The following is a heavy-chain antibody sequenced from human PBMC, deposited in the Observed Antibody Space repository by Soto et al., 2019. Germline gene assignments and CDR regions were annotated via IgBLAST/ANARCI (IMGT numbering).Heavy chain of an antibody. CDR1: GFTFTRYS. J-gene: IGHJ4*02. V-gene: IGHV3-21*01. CDR3: ARESGXXXXNFDY. CDR2: ISSTTNYI. Sequence: PGGSLRLSCAASGFTFTRYSMNWVRQAPGKGLEWVSSISSTTNYIYYADSMKGRFTVSRDNAKNSVYLDMNSLSAEDTAVYYCARESGXXXXNFDYWGQGTLVTVSS.